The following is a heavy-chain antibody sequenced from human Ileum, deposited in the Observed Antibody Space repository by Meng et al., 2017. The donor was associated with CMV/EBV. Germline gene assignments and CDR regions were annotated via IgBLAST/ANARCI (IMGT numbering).Heavy chain of an antibody. Sequence: SETLSLTCSVSGGSISSYYWTWIRQPPGKGLEWIGHIYYSGSTNYNPSLKSRVTISVDTSKKQFSLKLTSVTAADTAVYYCARELGRYYGMDVWGQGTTVTAP. V-gene: IGHV4-59*01. J-gene: IGHJ6*02. CDR2: IYYSGST. CDR1: GGSISSYY. CDR3: ARELGRYYGMDV. D-gene: IGHD7-27*01.